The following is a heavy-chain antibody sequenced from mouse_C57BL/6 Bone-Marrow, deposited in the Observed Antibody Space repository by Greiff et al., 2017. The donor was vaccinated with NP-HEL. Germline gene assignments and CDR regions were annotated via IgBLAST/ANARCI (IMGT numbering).Heavy chain of an antibody. CDR2: INPNYGTT. J-gene: IGHJ1*03. CDR3: AREIYYDYDEGYWYFDV. Sequence: VQLKQSGPELVKPGASVKISCKASGYSFTDYNMNWVKQSNGKSLEWIGVINPNYGTTSYNQKFKGKATLTVDQSSSTAYMQLNSLTSEDSAVYYCAREIYYDYDEGYWYFDVWGTGTTVTVSS. CDR1: GYSFTDYN. V-gene: IGHV1-39*01. D-gene: IGHD2-4*01.